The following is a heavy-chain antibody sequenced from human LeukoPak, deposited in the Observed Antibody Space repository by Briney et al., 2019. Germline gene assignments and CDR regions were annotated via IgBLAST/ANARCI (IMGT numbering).Heavy chain of an antibody. CDR3: AKWLLFNRYYYGIDV. V-gene: IGHV4-39*01. D-gene: IGHD5-24*01. J-gene: IGHJ6*02. CDR1: GVSISNSNYY. CDR2: TYYSGST. Sequence: KPSETLSLTCTVSGVSISNSNYYWDWIRQPPGKGLEWIGTTYYSGSTYYNPSLKDRVTILVDTSKNQFSLRLSSVNPADTAVYYCAKWLLFNRYYYGIDVWGRGTTVTVSS.